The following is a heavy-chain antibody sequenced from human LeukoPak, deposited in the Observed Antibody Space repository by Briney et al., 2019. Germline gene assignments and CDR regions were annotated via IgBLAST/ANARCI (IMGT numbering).Heavy chain of an antibody. CDR1: GGSISSYY. V-gene: IGHV4-59*01. CDR2: IYYSGST. J-gene: IGHJ4*02. D-gene: IGHD3-3*01. CDR3: ARAGLDYDFWSGLDY. Sequence: SETLSLTCTVSGGSISSYYWSWIRQPPGKGLEWIGYIYYSGSTNYNPSLKSRVTISVDTSKNQFSLKLCSVTAADTAVYYCARAGLDYDFWSGLDYWGQGTLVTVSS.